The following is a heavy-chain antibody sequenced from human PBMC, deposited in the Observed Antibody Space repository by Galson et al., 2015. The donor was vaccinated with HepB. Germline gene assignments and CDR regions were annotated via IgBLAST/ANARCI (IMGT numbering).Heavy chain of an antibody. Sequence: SVKVSCKASGYTFTGYYMHWVRQAPGQGLEWMGRINPNSGGTNYAQKFQGRVTMTRDTSISTAYMELSRLRSDDTAVYYCATPLQYSSSSPGIDYWGQGTLVTVSS. J-gene: IGHJ4*02. D-gene: IGHD6-6*01. V-gene: IGHV1-2*06. CDR2: INPNSGGT. CDR3: ATPLQYSSSSPGIDY. CDR1: GYTFTGYY.